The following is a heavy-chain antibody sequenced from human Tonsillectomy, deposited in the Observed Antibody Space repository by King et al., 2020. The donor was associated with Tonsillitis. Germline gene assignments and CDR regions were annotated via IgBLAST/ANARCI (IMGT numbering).Heavy chain of an antibody. CDR1: GYGFTDYY. D-gene: IGHD3-16*01. Sequence: QLVQSGAEVKKPGASVKVSCKASGYGFTDYYMHWVRQAPGQGLEWMGWVNSNSGGRNYAQKFQGRVTLTRDASISTASMELRSLRSDDTAVYYCARGGTSAYGMDVWGQGTTVTVS. J-gene: IGHJ6*02. V-gene: IGHV1-2*02. CDR3: ARGGTSAYGMDV. CDR2: VNSNSGGR.